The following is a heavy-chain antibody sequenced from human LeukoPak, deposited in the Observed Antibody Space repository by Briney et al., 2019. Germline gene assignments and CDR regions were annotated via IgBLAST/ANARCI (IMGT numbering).Heavy chain of an antibody. CDR2: ISYDGSNK. J-gene: IGHJ6*02. Sequence: GTSLRLSCAASGFSFSSFGMCWVRQAPGKGLEWVALISYDGSNKYYADSVKGRFTISRDNSNNTLYLQMNSLRAEDTAVFYCARDYRIAVAGIHYYGMDVWGQGTTVAVSS. CDR1: GFSFSSFG. CDR3: ARDYRIAVAGIHYYGMDV. D-gene: IGHD6-19*01. V-gene: IGHV3-30*01.